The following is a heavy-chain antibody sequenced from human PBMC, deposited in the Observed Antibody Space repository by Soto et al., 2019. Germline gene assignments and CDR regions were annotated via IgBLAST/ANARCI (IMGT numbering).Heavy chain of an antibody. CDR3: AIARHDGAVAGNPEPPFDY. V-gene: IGHV5-51*01. Sequence: GESLKISCKGSGYSFTSYWIGWVRQMPGKGLEWMGIIYPGDSDTRYSPSFQGQVTISADKSISTAYLQWSSLKASDTAMYYCAIARHDGAVAGNPEPPFDYWGQGTLVTVSS. CDR1: GYSFTSYW. CDR2: IYPGDSDT. D-gene: IGHD6-19*01. J-gene: IGHJ4*02.